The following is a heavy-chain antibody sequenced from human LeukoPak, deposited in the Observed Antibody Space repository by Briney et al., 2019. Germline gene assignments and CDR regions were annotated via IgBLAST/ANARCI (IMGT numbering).Heavy chain of an antibody. CDR2: ISSDSSYA. V-gene: IGHV3-21*01. D-gene: IGHD3-22*01. Sequence: GGSLRLSCAASGFTFSSCSMSWVRQAPGKGLEWVSSISSDSSYAYYAASMKDRFTISRDNARNSLYLQMNSLRAEDTAVYYCARAYDSSGYYWRIFDYWGQGALVTVSS. J-gene: IGHJ4*02. CDR3: ARAYDSSGYYWRIFDY. CDR1: GFTFSSCS.